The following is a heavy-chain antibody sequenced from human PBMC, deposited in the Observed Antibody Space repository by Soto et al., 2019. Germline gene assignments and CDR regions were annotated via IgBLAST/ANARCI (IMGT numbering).Heavy chain of an antibody. J-gene: IGHJ6*02. CDR2: ISWNSGSI. V-gene: IGHV3-9*01. CDR1: GFTFDDYA. D-gene: IGHD6-6*01. Sequence: GGSLRLSCAASGFTFDDYAMHWVRQAPGKGLEWVSGISWNSGSIGYADSVKGRFTISRDNAKNSLYLQMNSLRAEDTALYYCAKDSTTRIAALVSGGMDVWGQGTTVTVSS. CDR3: AKDSTTRIAALVSGGMDV.